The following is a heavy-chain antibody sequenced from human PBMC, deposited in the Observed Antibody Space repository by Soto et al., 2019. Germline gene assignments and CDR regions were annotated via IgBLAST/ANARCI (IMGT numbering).Heavy chain of an antibody. CDR3: AKGDQYGSGTMLDY. D-gene: IGHD3-10*01. Sequence: EVQLLESGGGLAQPGGSLRLSCAASGFTFSSYGMTWVRQAPGKGLEWVSTISGSGGTTYYEDSVKGRLIISRDNSRDTLYLQMNSLKAEDTAIYYCAKGDQYGSGTMLDYWGQGTLVTVSS. V-gene: IGHV3-23*01. CDR1: GFTFSSYG. CDR2: ISGSGGTT. J-gene: IGHJ4*02.